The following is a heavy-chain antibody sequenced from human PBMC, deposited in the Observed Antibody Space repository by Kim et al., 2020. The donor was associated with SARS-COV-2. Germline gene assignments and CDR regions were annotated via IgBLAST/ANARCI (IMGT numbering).Heavy chain of an antibody. D-gene: IGHD2-2*02. CDR3: ARDKGYTGFDF. CDR2: ISASGATI. CDR1: GFTLSDHY. Sequence: GGSLRLSCVVSGFTLSDHYMSWIRQAPGKGLEWIAYISASGATIRYADSVKGRFTISRDTGRNSLFLQIDSVRAEDTALYYCARDKGYTGFDFWGPGTRV. J-gene: IGHJ4*02. V-gene: IGHV3-11*01.